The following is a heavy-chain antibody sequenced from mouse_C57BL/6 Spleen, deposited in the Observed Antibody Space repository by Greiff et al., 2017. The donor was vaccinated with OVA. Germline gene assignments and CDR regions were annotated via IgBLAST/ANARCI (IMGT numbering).Heavy chain of an antibody. CDR1: GYTFTSYW. Sequence: QVQLKQPGAELVKPGASVKMSCKASGYTFTSYWITWVKQRPGQGLEWIGDIYPGSGSTNYNEKFKSKATLTVEPSSSTAYMQLSSLTSENAAVYYCTREGLLRFDYWGQGTTLTVSS. V-gene: IGHV1-55*01. J-gene: IGHJ2*01. CDR3: TREGLLRFDY. D-gene: IGHD1-1*01. CDR2: IYPGSGST.